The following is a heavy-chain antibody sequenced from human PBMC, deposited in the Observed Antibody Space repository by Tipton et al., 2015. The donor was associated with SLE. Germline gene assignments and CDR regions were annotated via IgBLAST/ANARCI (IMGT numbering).Heavy chain of an antibody. CDR3: AKGDYGDYLHYFEY. J-gene: IGHJ4*02. CDR1: GLTVSNNY. Sequence: SLRLSCAASGLTVSNNYMTWVRQAPGKGLEWVSVINSGGSTDYADSVKGRFTISRDNSKNTLYLQMNSLRAEDTAVYYCAKGDYGDYLHYFEYWGQGTLVTVSS. CDR2: INSGGST. D-gene: IGHD4-17*01. V-gene: IGHV3-53*01.